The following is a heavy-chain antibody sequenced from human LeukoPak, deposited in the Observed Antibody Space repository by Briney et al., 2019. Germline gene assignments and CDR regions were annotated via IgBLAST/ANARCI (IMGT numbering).Heavy chain of an antibody. CDR2: INPNTGGT. V-gene: IGHV1-2*02. D-gene: IGHD1-1*01. CDR3: AREGAPQLSSYFDH. Sequence: ASVKVSCKASGYTFTAYYIHWVRQAPGQGLEWMGWINPNTGGTNFAQRFQGRVTMARDTSINTAYMELSSLRSDDTAMYYCAREGAPQLSSYFDHWGQGTLVTVSS. J-gene: IGHJ4*02. CDR1: GYTFTAYY.